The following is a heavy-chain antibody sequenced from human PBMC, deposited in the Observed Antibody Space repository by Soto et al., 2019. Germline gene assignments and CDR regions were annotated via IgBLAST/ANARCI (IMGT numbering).Heavy chain of an antibody. CDR2: INPSGGST. J-gene: IGHJ3*01. D-gene: IGHD3-22*01. V-gene: IGHV1-46*01. CDR3: ATPVSSGYQAFEV. CDR1: GYSFTSYY. Sequence: VQLVQSGAEVKKPGESLRISCKGSGYSFTSYYMHWVRQAPGQGLEWMGIINPSGGSTSYAQKFQGRVTMTRDTSTSTVYMELSSLRSEDTAVYYCATPVSSGYQAFEVWGQGTMVTVSS.